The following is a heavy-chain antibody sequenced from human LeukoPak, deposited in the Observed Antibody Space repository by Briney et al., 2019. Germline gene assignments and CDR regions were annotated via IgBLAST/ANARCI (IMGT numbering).Heavy chain of an antibody. Sequence: SETLSLTCTVSGGSISSSSYYWGWIRQPPGKGLEWIGSIYYSGSTYYNPSLKSRDTISVDTSKNQFSLKLSSVTAADTAVYYCARRGDSSGYYKTWGAFDIWGQGTMVTVSS. CDR3: ARRGDSSGYYKTWGAFDI. CDR2: IYYSGST. V-gene: IGHV4-39*01. CDR1: GGSISSSSYY. D-gene: IGHD3-22*01. J-gene: IGHJ3*02.